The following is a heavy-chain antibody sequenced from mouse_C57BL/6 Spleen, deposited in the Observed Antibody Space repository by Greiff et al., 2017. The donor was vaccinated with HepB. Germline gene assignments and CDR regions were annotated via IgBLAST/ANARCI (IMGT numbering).Heavy chain of an antibody. D-gene: IGHD3-2*02. Sequence: VKLMESGAELARPGASVKLSCKASGYTFTSYGISWVKQRTGQGLEWIGEIYPRSGNTYYNEKLKGKATLTADKSSSTAYMELRSLLSEDSAVYFCARRTAQAIYAMDYWGQGTSVTVSS. V-gene: IGHV1-81*01. CDR2: IYPRSGNT. J-gene: IGHJ4*01. CDR1: GYTFTSYG. CDR3: ARRTAQAIYAMDY.